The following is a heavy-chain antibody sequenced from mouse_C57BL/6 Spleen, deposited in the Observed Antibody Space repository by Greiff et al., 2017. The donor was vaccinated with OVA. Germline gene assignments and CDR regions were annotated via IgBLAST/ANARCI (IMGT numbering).Heavy chain of an antibody. CDR3: ARDEENYGNLYAMDY. CDR1: GFTFSSYA. Sequence: EVQVVESGGGLVKPGGSLKLSCAASGFTFSSYAMSWVRQTPEKRLEWVATISDGGSYTYYPDNVKGRFTISRDNAKNNLYLQMSHLKSEDTAMYYCARDEENYGNLYAMDYWGQGTSVTVSS. D-gene: IGHD2-1*01. V-gene: IGHV5-4*01. CDR2: ISDGGSYT. J-gene: IGHJ4*01.